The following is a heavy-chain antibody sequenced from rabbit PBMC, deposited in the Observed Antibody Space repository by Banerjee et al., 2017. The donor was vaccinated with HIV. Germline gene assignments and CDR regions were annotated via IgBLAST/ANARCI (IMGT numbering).Heavy chain of an antibody. CDR2: INAGDGNT. D-gene: IGHD4-1*01. J-gene: IGHJ4*01. V-gene: IGHV1S45*01. CDR1: GIDFSSNA. Sequence: QQQLEESGGGLVKPGETLTLTCKASGIDFSSNAMCWVRQAPGKRPEWIACINAGDGNTYYASWAKGRFTISKTSSTTVTLQMTSLTAADTATYLCARDLAGVTGWNFGLWGPGTLVTVS. CDR3: ARDLAGVTGWNFGL.